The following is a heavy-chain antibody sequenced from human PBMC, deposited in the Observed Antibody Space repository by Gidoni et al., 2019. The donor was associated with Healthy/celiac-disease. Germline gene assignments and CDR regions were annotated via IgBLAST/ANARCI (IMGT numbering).Heavy chain of an antibody. J-gene: IGHJ5*02. CDR2: INPNSGNT. Sequence: QVQLVQSGAEVKKPGASVTVSCNAYGYTFTSYDINWVRQATGQGLEWMGWINPNSGNTGYAKKLKGRVTMTRNTSISTAYMERSSLRSEDTAVYYCASLNWFDTWGQGTLVTVSS. CDR1: GYTFTSYD. V-gene: IGHV1-8*01. CDR3: ASLNWFDT.